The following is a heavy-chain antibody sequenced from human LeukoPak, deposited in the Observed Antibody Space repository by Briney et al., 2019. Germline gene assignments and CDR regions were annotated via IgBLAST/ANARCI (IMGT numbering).Heavy chain of an antibody. V-gene: IGHV1-18*01. Sequence: ASVKVSCKASGYTFTSYGISWVRQAPGQGPEWMGWISAYNGNTNYAQKLQGRVTMTTDTSTSTAYMELRSLRSDDTAVYYCARLLGDGPNPYYYYYGMDVWGQGTTVTVSS. D-gene: IGHD3-16*01. CDR1: GYTFTSYG. J-gene: IGHJ6*02. CDR2: ISAYNGNT. CDR3: ARLLGDGPNPYYYYYGMDV.